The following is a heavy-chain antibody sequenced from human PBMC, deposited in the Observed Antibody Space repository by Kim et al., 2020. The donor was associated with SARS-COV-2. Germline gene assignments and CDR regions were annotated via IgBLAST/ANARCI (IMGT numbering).Heavy chain of an antibody. J-gene: IGHJ6*02. CDR2: ISYDGSNK. CDR1: GFTFSSYA. Sequence: GGSLRLSCAASGFTFSSYAMHWVRQAPGKGLEWVAVISYDGSNKYYADSVKGRFTISRDNSKNTLYLQMNSLRAEDTAVYYCARPRGGSWYSTMDVWVQG. V-gene: IGHV3-30-3*01. CDR3: ARPRGGSWYSTMDV. D-gene: IGHD6-13*01.